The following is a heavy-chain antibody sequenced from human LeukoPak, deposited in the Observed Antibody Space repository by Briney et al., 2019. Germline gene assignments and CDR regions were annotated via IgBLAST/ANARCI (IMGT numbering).Heavy chain of an antibody. CDR3: ARGAYYYED. D-gene: IGHD3-22*01. CDR2: ISSSSSTI. J-gene: IGHJ4*02. V-gene: IGHV3-48*01. CDR1: GFTFSSHS. Sequence: GGALRLSCAASGFTFSSHSMNWVRQAPGKGLEWVSYISSSSSTIYYADSVKGRFTISRDNAKNSLYLQMNSLRAEDTAVYYCARGAYYYEDWGQGALVTVSS.